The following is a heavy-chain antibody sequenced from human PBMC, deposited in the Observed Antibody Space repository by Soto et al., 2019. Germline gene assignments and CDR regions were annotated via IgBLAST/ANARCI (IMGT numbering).Heavy chain of an antibody. CDR1: GFTFSSYG. V-gene: IGHV3-33*01. Sequence: GGSLRLSCAASGFTFSSYGMHWVRQAPGKGLEWVAVIWYDGSNKYYADSVKGRFTISRDNSKNTLYLQMNSLRAEDTAVYYCARDLVTTGYFDYWGQGTLVTVSS. CDR3: ARDLVTTGYFDY. D-gene: IGHD1-1*01. J-gene: IGHJ4*02. CDR2: IWYDGSNK.